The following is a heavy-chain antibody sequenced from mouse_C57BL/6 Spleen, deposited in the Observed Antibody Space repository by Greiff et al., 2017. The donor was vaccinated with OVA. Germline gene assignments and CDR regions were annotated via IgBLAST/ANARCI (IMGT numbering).Heavy chain of an antibody. J-gene: IGHJ2*01. CDR2: ISGGGGNT. V-gene: IGHV5-9*01. CDR1: GFTFSSYT. Sequence: EVKLVESGGGLVKPGGSLKLSCAASGFTFSSYTMSWVRQTPEKRLEWVATISGGGGNTYYPDSVKGRFTISRDNAKNTLYLQMSSLRSEDTALYYCARHEPFITTVVPYFDYWGQGTTRTVSS. CDR3: ARHEPFITTVVPYFDY. D-gene: IGHD1-1*01.